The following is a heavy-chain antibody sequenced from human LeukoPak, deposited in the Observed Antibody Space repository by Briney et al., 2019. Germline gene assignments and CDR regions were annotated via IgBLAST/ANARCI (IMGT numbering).Heavy chain of an antibody. CDR2: IYYRGSP. Sequence: SETLSLTCTVSGGSISSGDYYWSWIRQPPGKVLEWIGYIYYRGSPYYNPSLKSRVTISVDTSKNQFSLKLSSVTAADTAVYYCAREERTRDAFDIWGQGTMVTVSS. V-gene: IGHV4-30-4*01. D-gene: IGHD5-24*01. CDR1: GGSISSGDYY. J-gene: IGHJ3*02. CDR3: AREERTRDAFDI.